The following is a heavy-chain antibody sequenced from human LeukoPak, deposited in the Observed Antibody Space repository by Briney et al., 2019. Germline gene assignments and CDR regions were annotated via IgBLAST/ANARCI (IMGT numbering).Heavy chain of an antibody. CDR2: ISGSGAMT. D-gene: IGHD6-13*01. Sequence: GGSLRLSCAASGFRFSSYAMNWVRQTPGKGLEWVSRISGSGAMTYYADSVKGRFTISRDNSKNTLFLQVNSLRAEDTAVYYCAKNGIAGLGNNWFDSWGHGTLVTVSS. CDR1: GFRFSSYA. J-gene: IGHJ5*01. V-gene: IGHV3-23*01. CDR3: AKNGIAGLGNNWFDS.